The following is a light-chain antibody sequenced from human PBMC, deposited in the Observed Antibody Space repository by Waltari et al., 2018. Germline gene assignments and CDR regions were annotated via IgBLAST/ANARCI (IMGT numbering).Light chain of an antibody. V-gene: IGKV3-20*01. Sequence: EIVLTQSPGTRSLSPGEGATLSCRTSQTIRTTYLAWYQQKPGQAPTLLIYGTFSRATGIPDRFTGSGSGTDFSLTISSLEAEDFATYYCQQYDISPLTFGGGTKVEIK. CDR3: QQYDISPLT. J-gene: IGKJ4*01. CDR2: GTF. CDR1: QTIRTTY.